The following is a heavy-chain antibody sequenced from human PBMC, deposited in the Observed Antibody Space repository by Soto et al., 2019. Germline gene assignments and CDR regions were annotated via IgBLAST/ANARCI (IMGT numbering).Heavy chain of an antibody. Sequence: GASLKISCRTSGYRFNSYWIAWVSQMRGKGLEWMGTIVPSDTDTRYSPSFQGQVPISADRSTSTVFLQWASLKASDTAVYFCARKDKSGYLNCFDPWGQGTLVTVSS. CDR3: ARKDKSGYLNCFDP. J-gene: IGHJ5*02. CDR1: GYRFNSYW. CDR2: IVPSDTDT. D-gene: IGHD3-22*01. V-gene: IGHV5-51*01.